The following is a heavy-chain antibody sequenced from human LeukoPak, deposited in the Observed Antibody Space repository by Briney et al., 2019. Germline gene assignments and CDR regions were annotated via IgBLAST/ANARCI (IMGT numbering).Heavy chain of an antibody. CDR3: ARVCFYGSGSYSPFLLSLDY. Sequence: SETLSLTCAVYGGSFSGYYWSWIRQPPGKGLEWIGEINHSGSTNYNPSLKSRVTISVDTSKNQFSLKLSSVTAADTAVYYCARVCFYGSGSYSPFLLSLDYWGQGTLVTVSS. CDR2: INHSGST. CDR1: GGSFSGYY. V-gene: IGHV4-34*01. J-gene: IGHJ4*02. D-gene: IGHD3-10*01.